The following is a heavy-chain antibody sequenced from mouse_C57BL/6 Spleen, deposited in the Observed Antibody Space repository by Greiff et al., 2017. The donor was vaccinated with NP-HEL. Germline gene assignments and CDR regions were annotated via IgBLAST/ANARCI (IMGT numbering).Heavy chain of an antibody. Sequence: QVQLQQSGAELVRPGASVTLSCKASGYTFTDYEMHWVKQTPVHGLEWIGAIDPETGGTAYNQKFKGKATLTADKSSSTAYMELRSLTSEDSAVYYCAVRGLLLNPRWFADWGQGTMVTVSA. V-gene: IGHV1-15*01. J-gene: IGHJ3*01. CDR1: GYTFTDYE. CDR3: AVRGLLLNPRWFAD. CDR2: IDPETGGT. D-gene: IGHD1-1*01.